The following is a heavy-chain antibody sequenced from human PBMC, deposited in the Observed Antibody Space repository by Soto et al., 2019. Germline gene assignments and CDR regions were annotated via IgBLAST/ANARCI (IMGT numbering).Heavy chain of an antibody. CDR3: ARGTTTSAFSAMDV. CDR2: ISYDGDNK. J-gene: IGHJ6*02. D-gene: IGHD1-1*01. Sequence: QVQLVESGGGVVQPGSSLRLYCAASGFTFSYHALNWVRQAPGKGLEWVAVISYDGDNKYIAESVKGRFTISRDNSKNTVSLQMNSLRTEDTAMYFCARGTTTSAFSAMDVWGQGTTVTVSS. V-gene: IGHV3-30-3*01. CDR1: GFTFSYHA.